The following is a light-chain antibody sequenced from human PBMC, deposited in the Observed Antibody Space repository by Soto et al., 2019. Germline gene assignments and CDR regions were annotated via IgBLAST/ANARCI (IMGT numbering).Light chain of an antibody. J-gene: IGKJ2*01. CDR3: KQSFNRHT. V-gene: IGKV1-39*01. CDR1: HDVSTF. Sequence: IQMTQSPSSLSASIGDRVTITCRASHDVSTFLNLYQQKPGKAPKLLMYAASILQTGVPSTFSGSGSGTDFTLTIRSLQREDIATYFCKQSFNRHTFGQGTKLEIK. CDR2: AAS.